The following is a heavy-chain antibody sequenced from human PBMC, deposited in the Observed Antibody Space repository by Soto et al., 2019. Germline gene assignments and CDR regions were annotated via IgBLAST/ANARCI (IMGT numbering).Heavy chain of an antibody. CDR2: ISAYNGNT. J-gene: IGHJ4*02. D-gene: IGHD3-22*01. CDR3: ARSVGYYYDSSGYSRVGYFDY. V-gene: IGHV1-18*04. Sequence: ASVKVSCKASGHTFTSYGISWVRQAPGQGLEWMGWISAYNGNTNYAQKLQGRVTMTTDTSTSTAYMELRSLRSDDTAVYYCARSVGYYYDSSGYSRVGYFDYWGQGTLVTVSS. CDR1: GHTFTSYG.